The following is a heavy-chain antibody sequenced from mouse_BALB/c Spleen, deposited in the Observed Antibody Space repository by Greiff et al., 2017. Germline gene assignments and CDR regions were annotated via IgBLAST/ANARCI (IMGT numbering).Heavy chain of an antibody. CDR3: ARSYGSSPMDY. V-gene: IGHV1-14*01. Sequence: EVQLQQSGPELVKPGASVKMSCKASGYTFTSYVMHWVKQKPGQGLEWIGYINPYNDGTKYNEKFKGKATLTSDKSSSTAYMELSSLTSEDSAVYYCARSYGSSPMDYWGQGTSVTVSS. CDR1: GYTFTSYV. D-gene: IGHD1-1*01. J-gene: IGHJ4*01. CDR2: INPYNDGT.